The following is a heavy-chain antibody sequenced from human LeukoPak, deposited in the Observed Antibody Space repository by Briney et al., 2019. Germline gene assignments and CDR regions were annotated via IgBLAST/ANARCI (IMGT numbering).Heavy chain of an antibody. CDR3: ARVVDYGWFDP. CDR2: ISGDGGST. D-gene: IGHD3-16*01. Sequence: GGSLRLSCAASGFTFSTYAMSWVRQAPGQGLEWVSSISGDGGSTYYAESVKGRFTISRDNSKNSLYLQMNSVRDEDTAVYYCARVVDYGWFDPWGQGTLVAVSS. V-gene: IGHV3-23*01. CDR1: GFTFSTYA. J-gene: IGHJ5*02.